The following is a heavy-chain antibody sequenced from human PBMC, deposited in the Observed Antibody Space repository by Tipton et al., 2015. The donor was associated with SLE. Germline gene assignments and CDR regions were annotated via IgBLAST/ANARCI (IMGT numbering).Heavy chain of an antibody. J-gene: IGHJ3*02. CDR1: AYSISSGYS. V-gene: IGHV4-38-2*01. CDR2: VYDSGSS. CDR3: ARATEGAPPCLLCLHAFDI. D-gene: IGHD6-6*01. Sequence: TLSLTCAVSAYSISSGYSWGWIRQPPGKGLEWIGSVYDSGSSSYNPSLRSQVTISLDTSQNQFSLKMRYVTAADTAVYYCARATEGAPPCLLCLHAFDIWGQGTVVTVSS.